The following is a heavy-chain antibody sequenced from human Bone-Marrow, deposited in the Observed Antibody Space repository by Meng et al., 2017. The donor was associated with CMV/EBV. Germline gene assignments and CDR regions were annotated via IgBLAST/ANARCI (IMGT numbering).Heavy chain of an antibody. J-gene: IGHJ4*02. V-gene: IGHV1-2*02. CDR2: INPNSGGT. CDR1: GYTFTGYY. CDR3: ARDAGVHYYGSGSYYHY. Sequence: VQLVQCGAGVKEPGASEKVSCKASGYTFTGYYMHWVRQAPRQGLEWMGWINPNSGGTNYAQKFEGRVTMTRDTSISTAYMELSRLISDDTAVYYCARDAGVHYYGSGSYYHYWGQGTLVTVSS. D-gene: IGHD3-10*01.